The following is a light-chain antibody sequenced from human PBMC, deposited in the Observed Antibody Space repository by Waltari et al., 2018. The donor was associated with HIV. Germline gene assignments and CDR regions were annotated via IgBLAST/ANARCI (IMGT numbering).Light chain of an antibody. CDR2: GAS. J-gene: IGKJ1*01. CDR3: QQYRYSPWT. V-gene: IGKV1-5*03. Sequence: DIQMTQSPSTLSASVGDRVTITCRASHSVSSRVAWYQQKPGKAPKLLIYGASSLKSAVPSRFSGSGSGTEFTLTISGLQPDDFATYYCQQYRYSPWTFGQGTKVDI. CDR1: HSVSSR.